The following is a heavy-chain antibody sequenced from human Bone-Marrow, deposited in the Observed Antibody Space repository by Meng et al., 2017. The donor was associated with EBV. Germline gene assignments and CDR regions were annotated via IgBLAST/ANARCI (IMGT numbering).Heavy chain of an antibody. CDR2: IYYSGST. D-gene: IGHD1-26*01. V-gene: IGHV4-59*01. CDR3: ARGSGSYRAFDY. CDR1: GGSISSYY. Sequence: QVQLQESGPGLVKPSETLSLTCTVPGGSISSYYWSWIRQPPGKGLEWIGYIYYSGSTNYNPSLKSRVTISVDTSKNQFSLKLSSATAADTAVYYCARGSGSYRAFDYWGQGTLVTVSS. J-gene: IGHJ4*02.